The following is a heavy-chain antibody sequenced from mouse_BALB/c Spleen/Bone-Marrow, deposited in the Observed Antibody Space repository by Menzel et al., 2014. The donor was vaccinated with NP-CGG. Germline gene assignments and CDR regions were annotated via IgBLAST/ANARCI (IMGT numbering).Heavy chain of an antibody. CDR3: ARDYGSRIYAMDY. Sequence: VMLVESGPELVRPGVSVKISCKGSGYTFTDYAMHWVKQSHAKSLEWIGVISTYSGNTNYNQKFKGKATMTVDESSSTAYMELARLTSEDSAIYYCARDYGSRIYAMDYWGQGTSVTVSS. CDR2: ISTYSGNT. J-gene: IGHJ4*01. D-gene: IGHD1-1*01. CDR1: GYTFTDYA. V-gene: IGHV1-67*01.